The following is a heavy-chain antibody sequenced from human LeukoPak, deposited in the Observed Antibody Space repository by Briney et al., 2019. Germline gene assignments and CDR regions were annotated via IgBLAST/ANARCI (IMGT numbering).Heavy chain of an antibody. CDR3: ARAGGYGLYYYYYYYMDV. V-gene: IGHV1-2*02. Sequence: GASVKVSCKASGYTFTSYGISWVRQAPGQGLEWMGWINPNSGGTNYAQKFQGRVTMTRDTSISTAYMELSRLRSDDTAVYYCARAGGYGLYYYYYYYMDVWGKGTTVTISS. CDR1: GYTFTSYG. CDR2: INPNSGGT. D-gene: IGHD5-12*01. J-gene: IGHJ6*03.